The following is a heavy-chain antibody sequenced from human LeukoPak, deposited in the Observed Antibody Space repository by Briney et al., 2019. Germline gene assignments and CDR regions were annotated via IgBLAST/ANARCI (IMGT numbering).Heavy chain of an antibody. D-gene: IGHD6-6*01. J-gene: IGHJ4*02. Sequence: GGSLRLSCAASGFTFSSYWMTWVRQAPGKGPEWEADIKEDGSQKYYVDSVRGRFTISRDNAKNSLFLQMNSLRAEDTAVYYCARRGGSSSRRSPVDYWGQGTLVTVSS. CDR3: ARRGGSSSRRSPVDY. CDR1: GFTFSSYW. V-gene: IGHV3-7*01. CDR2: IKEDGSQK.